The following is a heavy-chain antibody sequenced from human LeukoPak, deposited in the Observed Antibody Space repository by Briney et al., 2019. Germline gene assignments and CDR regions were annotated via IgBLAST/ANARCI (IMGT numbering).Heavy chain of an antibody. CDR1: GYTLTELS. D-gene: IGHD3-10*01. CDR2: FDPEDGET. V-gene: IGHV1-24*01. J-gene: IGHJ4*02. Sequence: AASVKVSCKVSGYTLTELSMHWVRQAPGKGLEWMGGFDPEDGETIYAQRFQGRVTMTEDTSTDTAYMELSSLRSEDTAVYYCATLDYGSGSSFDYWGQGTLVTVSS. CDR3: ATLDYGSGSSFDY.